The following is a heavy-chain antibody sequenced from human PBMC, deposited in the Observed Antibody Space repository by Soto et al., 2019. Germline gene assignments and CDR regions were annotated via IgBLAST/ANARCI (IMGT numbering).Heavy chain of an antibody. V-gene: IGHV3-48*02. J-gene: IGHJ1*01. CDR1: GFSFSSHS. D-gene: IGHD3-9*01. Sequence: EVQLVESGGGLVQPGGFLRLSCAASGFSFSSHSMNWVRQAPGKGLEWVSYISSTSSIIYYADSVKGRFTTSRDNAKNSLYLQMNSLRDEDTAVYYCARAKGWHDIFFHPWGQGTLVIVSS. CDR3: ARAKGWHDIFFHP. CDR2: ISSTSSII.